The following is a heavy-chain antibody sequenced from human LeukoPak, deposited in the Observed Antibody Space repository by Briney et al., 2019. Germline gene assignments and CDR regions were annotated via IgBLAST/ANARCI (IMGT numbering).Heavy chain of an antibody. J-gene: IGHJ6*03. CDR1: GYTFTSYY. CDR2: INPSGGST. D-gene: IGHD3-3*01. CDR3: ARDFGPLEDVYYYMDV. Sequence: ASVKVSCKASGYTFTSYYVHWVRQAPGQGLEWMGIINPSGGSTSYAQKFQGRVTMTRDTSTSTVYMELSSLRSEDTAVYYCARDFGPLEDVYYYMDVWGKGTTVTISS. V-gene: IGHV1-46*01.